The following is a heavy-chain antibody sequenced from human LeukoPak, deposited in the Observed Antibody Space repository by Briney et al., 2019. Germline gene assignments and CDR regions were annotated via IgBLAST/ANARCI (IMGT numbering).Heavy chain of an antibody. J-gene: IGHJ6*02. D-gene: IGHD6-19*01. CDR1: GGSISSHY. V-gene: IGHV4-59*11. Sequence: ETLSLTCNVSGGSISSHYWSWIRRPPGKGLEWIGDIFYSGSTNYNPSLKSRLTISVDKSKKQFSLKLSSVTAADTAVYYCAREHREWLVRSYYYYGMDVWGQGTTVTVSS. CDR2: IFYSGST. CDR3: AREHREWLVRSYYYYGMDV.